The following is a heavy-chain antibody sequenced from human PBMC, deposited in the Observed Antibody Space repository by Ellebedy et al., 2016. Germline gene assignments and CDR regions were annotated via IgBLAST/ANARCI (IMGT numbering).Heavy chain of an antibody. D-gene: IGHD3-16*02. CDR2: IRGSGGST. CDR1: GFTFSNAW. CDR3: AKDEGLRLGELSFHFGRYYYYGMDV. V-gene: IGHV3-23*01. J-gene: IGHJ6*02. Sequence: GGSLRLSCAASGFTFSNAWMNWVRQAPGKGLEWVSAIRGSGGSTYYADSVKGRFTISRDNSKNTLYLQMNSLRAEDTAVYYCAKDEGLRLGELSFHFGRYYYYGMDVWGQGTTVTVSS.